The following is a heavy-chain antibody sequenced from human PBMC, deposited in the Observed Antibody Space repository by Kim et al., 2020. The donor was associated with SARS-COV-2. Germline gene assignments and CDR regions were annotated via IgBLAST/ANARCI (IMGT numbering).Heavy chain of an antibody. CDR3: ARRLTEYFQH. CDR2: ST. V-gene: IGHV4-39*01. Sequence: STYYNPSLKSRVTISVDTSKNQFSLKLSSVTAADTAVYYCARRLTEYFQHWGQGTLVTVSS. D-gene: IGHD3-16*01. J-gene: IGHJ1*01.